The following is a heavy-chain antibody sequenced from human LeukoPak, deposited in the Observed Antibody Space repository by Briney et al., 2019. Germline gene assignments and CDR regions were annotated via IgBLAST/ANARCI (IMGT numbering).Heavy chain of an antibody. CDR1: GFVFSNYW. Sequence: GGSLRLSCAASGFVFSNYWMSWVRQAPGKGLEWVANIKPDGTEKYYVDSLKGRYTISRDNAKNSLYLQMNSLRVEDTAVYYCSRGGNSSWDYWGQGALVTVSS. D-gene: IGHD6-6*01. V-gene: IGHV3-7*01. CDR2: IKPDGTEK. J-gene: IGHJ4*02. CDR3: SRGGNSSWDY.